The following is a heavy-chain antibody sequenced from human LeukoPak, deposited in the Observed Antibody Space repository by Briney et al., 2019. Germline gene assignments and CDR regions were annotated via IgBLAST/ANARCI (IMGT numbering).Heavy chain of an antibody. V-gene: IGHV3-48*04. CDR2: ISTSGSTI. CDR3: ARDTPQFDY. CDR1: GFTFSSYW. Sequence: GGSLRLSCAASGFTFSSYWMHWVRQAPGKGLEWVSYISTSGSTIYYADSVKGRFTISRDNAKNSLYLQMNNLRAEDTAVYYCARDTPQFDYWGQGTLVTVSS. J-gene: IGHJ4*02.